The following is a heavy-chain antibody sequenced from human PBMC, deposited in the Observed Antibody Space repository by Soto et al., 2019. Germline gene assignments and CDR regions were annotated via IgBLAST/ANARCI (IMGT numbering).Heavy chain of an antibody. J-gene: IGHJ6*02. CDR3: ARGRGYSGDDHYYYFDMDV. CDR1: GYTFTGYY. CDR2: SIPIFGTA. D-gene: IGHD5-12*01. Sequence: SVKVSCKASGYTFTGYYMHWVRQAPGEGLEWMGGSIPIFGTANYAQKFQGRVTISVDESTSTAYMELSSLRSEDTAVYYCARGRGYSGDDHYYYFDMDVWGQGTTVTVSS. V-gene: IGHV1-69*13.